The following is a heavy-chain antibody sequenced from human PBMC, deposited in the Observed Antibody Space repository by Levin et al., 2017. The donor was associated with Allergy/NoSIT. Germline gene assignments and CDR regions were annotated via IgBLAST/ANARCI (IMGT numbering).Heavy chain of an antibody. J-gene: IGHJ3*02. D-gene: IGHD6-19*01. Sequence: GGSLRLSCADSGFTFSNYAMNWVRQAPGKGLEWVSGISGSGGSTYYADSVKGRFTISRDNSKNTLYLQMNSLTAEDTAVYYCARETGYSSGWPNAFDIWGQGTMVTVSS. CDR2: ISGSGGST. CDR1: GFTFSNYA. CDR3: ARETGYSSGWPNAFDI. V-gene: IGHV3-23*01.